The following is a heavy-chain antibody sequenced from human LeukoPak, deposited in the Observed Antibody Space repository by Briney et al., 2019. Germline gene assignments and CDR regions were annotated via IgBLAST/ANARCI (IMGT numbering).Heavy chain of an antibody. V-gene: IGHV4-34*01. Sequence: SETLSLTCAVYIDSFSNYHWNWIRQTPAKGMEWIGEVNESGGTNISPSLRSRVILSVDTSKNQFSLKLISVTVADTAIYYCARGQGTTVPQVGKNWFDPWGQGTRVTVSS. CDR3: ARGQGTTVPQVGKNWFDP. CDR2: VNESGGT. J-gene: IGHJ5*02. CDR1: IDSFSNYH. D-gene: IGHD1-1*01.